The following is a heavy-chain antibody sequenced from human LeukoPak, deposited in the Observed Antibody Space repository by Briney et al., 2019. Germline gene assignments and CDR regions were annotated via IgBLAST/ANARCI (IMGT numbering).Heavy chain of an antibody. CDR2: IYTSGST. Sequence: SETLSLTCTVSGGSISSYYWSWIRQPAGRGVEGVGRIYTSGSTNYNPSLKSRVTMSVDTSKNQLSLKLSSVTAADTAVYYCAGSVYSNYGAPYFDIWGQGTLVTVSS. V-gene: IGHV4-4*07. D-gene: IGHD4-11*01. J-gene: IGHJ4*02. CDR1: GGSISSYY. CDR3: AGSVYSNYGAPYFDI.